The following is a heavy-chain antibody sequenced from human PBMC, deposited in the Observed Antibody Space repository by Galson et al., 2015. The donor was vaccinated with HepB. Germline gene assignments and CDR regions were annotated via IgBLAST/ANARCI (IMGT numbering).Heavy chain of an antibody. CDR3: ARGWGDYGDYISYGMDV. V-gene: IGHV1-8*01. D-gene: IGHD4-17*01. Sequence: SVKVSCKASGYTFIDYDINWVRQATGQGLEWMGWMNPYSGSTGYAQNFQGRVTTTRDTAIGTAYMELSSLRSEDTAVYYCARGWGDYGDYISYGMDVWGQGTTVTVFS. J-gene: IGHJ6*02. CDR1: GYTFIDYD. CDR2: MNPYSGST.